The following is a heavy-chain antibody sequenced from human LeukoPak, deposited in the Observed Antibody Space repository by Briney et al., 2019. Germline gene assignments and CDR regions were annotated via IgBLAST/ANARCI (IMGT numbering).Heavy chain of an antibody. CDR1: GGSISSYY. V-gene: IGHV4-39*07. CDR3: ARVSVVGATTDY. D-gene: IGHD1-26*01. Sequence: PSETLSLTCTVSGGSISSYYWGWIRQPPGKGLEWIGSIYYSGSTYYNPSLKSRVTISVDTSKNQSSLKLSSVTAADTAAYYCARVSVVGATTDYWGQGTLVTVSS. J-gene: IGHJ4*02. CDR2: IYYSGST.